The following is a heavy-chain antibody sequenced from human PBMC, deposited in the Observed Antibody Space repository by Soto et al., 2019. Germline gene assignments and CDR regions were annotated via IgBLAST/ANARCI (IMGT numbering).Heavy chain of an antibody. J-gene: IGHJ6*02. CDR2: IYYTGST. CDR3: ARVFKTMSFYYGMDV. CDR1: GGSINSGGYY. V-gene: IGHV4-31*03. D-gene: IGHD3-22*01. Sequence: QVQLQESGPGLVKPSQTLSLICTVSGGSINSGGYYWSWIRQLPGKGLEWIGYIYYTGSTYYNPSLKSRITTSVDTSANQFSLKLSSVTAADTAIYFCARVFKTMSFYYGMDVWGQGTAVAVSS.